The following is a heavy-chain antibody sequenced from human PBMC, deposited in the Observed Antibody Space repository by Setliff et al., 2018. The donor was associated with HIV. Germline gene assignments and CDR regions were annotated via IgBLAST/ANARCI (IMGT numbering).Heavy chain of an antibody. Sequence: GASVKVSCKASGYTFTNYYMHWVRQAPGQGLEWMGIINPRGGNTTYAQMFQGRVTMTRDTSTSTVYMELSSLRSEDTAVYYCARDGEGGYYEQWGQGTLVTVSSGKPDFWSGYPNYYYHQYMDVWGKGTTVTVSS. J-gene: IGHJ6*03. D-gene: IGHD3-3*01. V-gene: IGHV1-46*01. CDR2: INPRGGNT. CDR1: GYTFTNYY. CDR3: ARDGEGGYYEQWGQGTLVTVSSGKPDFWSGYPNYYYHQYMDV.